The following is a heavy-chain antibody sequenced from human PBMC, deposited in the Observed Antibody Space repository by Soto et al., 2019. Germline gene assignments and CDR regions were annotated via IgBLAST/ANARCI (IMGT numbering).Heavy chain of an antibody. D-gene: IGHD2-2*03. CDR3: AGYCSSTSCYYYYYGMDV. Sequence: QVQLVQSGAELKKPGYSVKVSCKASGGTFSSYAISWVRQAPGQGLEWMGGIIPIFGTANYAQKFQGRVTITEDESTSTAYMELSSLRSEDTAVYYCAGYCSSTSCYYYYYGMDVWGQGTTVTVSS. CDR2: IIPIFGTA. V-gene: IGHV1-69*01. J-gene: IGHJ6*02. CDR1: GGTFSSYA.